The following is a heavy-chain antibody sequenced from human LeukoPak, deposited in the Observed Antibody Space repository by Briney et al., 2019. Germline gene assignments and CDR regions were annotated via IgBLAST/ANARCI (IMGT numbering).Heavy chain of an antibody. CDR2: IGTVDDT. CDR1: GFTFSTYD. J-gene: IGHJ6*02. Sequence: GRSLRLSCAASGFTFSTYDMHWVRQVTGKGLEWVSAIGTVDDTYYLGSVKGRFTISRENAKNVLYLQMSSLRVEDTAVYYCAREIRETVFTRHHYYGIDVWGQGTTVTVSS. V-gene: IGHV3-13*01. CDR3: AREIRETVFTRHHYYGIDV. D-gene: IGHD1-1*01.